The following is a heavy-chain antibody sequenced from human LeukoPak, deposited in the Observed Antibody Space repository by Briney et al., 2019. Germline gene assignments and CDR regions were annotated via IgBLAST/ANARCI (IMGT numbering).Heavy chain of an antibody. CDR2: VSWDGGSS. CDR3: AKDYSSSWLRRRKSYYYYYVDV. J-gene: IGHJ6*03. D-gene: IGHD6-13*01. Sequence: GVPLRLPCAASGFTLDDYAMHWVRRSPGKGLEGVSLVSWDGGSSYYADSVKGRFNITRDNSKNSLYLQMNSLRAEDTALYYCAKDYSSSWLRRRKSYYYYYVDVWGKG. V-gene: IGHV3-43D*03. CDR1: GFTLDDYA.